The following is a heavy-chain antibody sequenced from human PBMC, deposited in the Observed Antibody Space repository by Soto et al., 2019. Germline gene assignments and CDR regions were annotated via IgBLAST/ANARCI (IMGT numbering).Heavy chain of an antibody. V-gene: IGHV1-69*02. Sequence: QVQLVQSGAEVKKPGSSVKVSCKASGGTFSSYTISWVRQAPGQGLEWMGRIIPILGIANYAQKFQGRVPITADKSTSTAYGEPSSLSSEDTAVYYCAGGMTQTSENYGMDVGGQGTTVTVSS. CDR1: GGTFSSYT. CDR2: IIPILGIA. D-gene: IGHD1-20*01. CDR3: AGGMTQTSENYGMDV. J-gene: IGHJ6*02.